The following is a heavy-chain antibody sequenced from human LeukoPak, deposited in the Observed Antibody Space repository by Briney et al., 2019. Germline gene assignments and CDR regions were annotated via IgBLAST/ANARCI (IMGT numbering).Heavy chain of an antibody. Sequence: SETLSLTCTVFGYSISSGYYWGWIRQPPGKGLEWIGSIYHSGSTYYNPSLKSRVTISVDTSKNQFSLKLSSVTAADTAVYYCARVHSGSYHLDYWGQGTLVTVSS. J-gene: IGHJ4*02. CDR2: IYHSGST. CDR1: GYSISSGYY. D-gene: IGHD1-26*01. V-gene: IGHV4-38-2*02. CDR3: ARVHSGSYHLDY.